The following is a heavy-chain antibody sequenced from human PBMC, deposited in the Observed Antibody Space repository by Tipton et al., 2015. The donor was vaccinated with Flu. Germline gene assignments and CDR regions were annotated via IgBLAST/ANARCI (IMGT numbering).Heavy chain of an antibody. CDR2: IYYSGST. J-gene: IGHJ6*02. D-gene: IGHD6-13*01. Sequence: GLVKPSQTLSLTCTVSGGSISSYYWSWIRQPPGKGLEWIGYIYYSGSTNYNPSLKSRVTISVDTSKNQFSLKLSSVTAADTAVYYCARDSAAHYGMDGWGQGTTVTVSS. CDR3: ARDSAAHYGMDG. CDR1: GGSISSYY. V-gene: IGHV4-59*08.